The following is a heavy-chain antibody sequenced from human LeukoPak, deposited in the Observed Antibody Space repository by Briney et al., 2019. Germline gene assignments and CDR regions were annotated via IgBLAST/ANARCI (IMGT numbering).Heavy chain of an antibody. D-gene: IGHD5-12*01. CDR2: IYYSGST. J-gene: IGHJ5*02. Sequence: SETLSLTCTVSGGSISSSLYYWGWIRQPPEKGLQWIGNIYYSGSTYYNPSLKSRVTISVDTSKNQFSLKLSSVTAADTAVYYCVRVGGGYGPNWLDPWGQGTLVTVSS. CDR3: VRVGGGYGPNWLDP. V-gene: IGHV4-39*07. CDR1: GGSISSSLYY.